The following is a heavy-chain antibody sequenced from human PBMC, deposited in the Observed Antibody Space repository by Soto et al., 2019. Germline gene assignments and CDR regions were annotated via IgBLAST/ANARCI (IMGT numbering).Heavy chain of an antibody. CDR3: AKNTEQWLFQSAFDI. D-gene: IGHD6-19*01. CDR1: GFTFDDYA. J-gene: IGHJ3*02. CDR2: ISWNSGSI. V-gene: IGHV3-9*01. Sequence: GGSLRLSCAASGFTFDDYAMHWVRQAPGKGLEWVSGISWNSGSIGYADSVKGRFTISRDNAKNSLYLQMNSLRAEDTALYYCAKNTEQWLFQSAFDIWGQGTMVTVSS.